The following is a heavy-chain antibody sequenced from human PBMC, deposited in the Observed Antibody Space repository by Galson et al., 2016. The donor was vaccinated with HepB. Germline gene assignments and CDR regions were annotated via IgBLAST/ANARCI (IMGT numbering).Heavy chain of an antibody. V-gene: IGHV3-33*01. J-gene: IGHJ4*02. CDR3: ARDHSSCGGDCYNFDY. Sequence: SLRLSCAASGFTFSAYAMHWVRQAPGKGLEWVAVIWSDGSSIYYADSVKGRFTISRDNAQNTLYLQMNTLRAEDTAVYYCARDHSSCGGDCYNFDYWGQGTLVTVSS. D-gene: IGHD2-21*02. CDR1: GFTFSAYA. CDR2: IWSDGSSI.